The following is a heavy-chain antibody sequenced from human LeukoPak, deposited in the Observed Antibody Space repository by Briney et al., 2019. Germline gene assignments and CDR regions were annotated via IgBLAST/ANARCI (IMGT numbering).Heavy chain of an antibody. Sequence: KPGGSLRLSCAASGFTSSSYWMSWVGQAPGKGLEWVANIKQDGSEKYYVDSVKGRFTISRDNAKNSLYLQMNSLRAEDTAVYYCARPMNDLAGDTFDYWGQGTLVTVSS. CDR2: IKQDGSEK. V-gene: IGHV3-7*05. CDR3: ARPMNDLAGDTFDY. D-gene: IGHD1-1*01. CDR1: GFTSSSYW. J-gene: IGHJ4*02.